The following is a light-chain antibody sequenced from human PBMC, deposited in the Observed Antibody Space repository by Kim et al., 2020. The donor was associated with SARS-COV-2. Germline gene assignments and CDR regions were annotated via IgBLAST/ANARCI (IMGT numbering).Light chain of an antibody. J-gene: IGLJ1*01. CDR3: QVWDSTTYV. CDR2: RDN. Sequence: SVALGQTATITCGGTDIGRKKVHWYQQKPGQAPVLVIYRDNDRPSGIPERFSGSNSGNTATLTISRAQDGDEADYYCQVWDSTTYVFGSGTKVTVL. V-gene: IGLV3-9*01. CDR1: DIGRKK.